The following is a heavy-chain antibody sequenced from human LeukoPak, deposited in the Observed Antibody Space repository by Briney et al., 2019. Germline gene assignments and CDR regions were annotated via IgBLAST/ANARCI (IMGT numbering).Heavy chain of an antibody. V-gene: IGHV3-23*01. J-gene: IGHJ4*02. CDR3: AKPYYYDSSGYSDY. Sequence: AGGSLRLSCAASGFTFSSYAMSWVRQAPGKGLEWVSAISGSGGSTYYADSVKGRFTISRDNSKNTLYLQMNSRRAEDTAVYYCAKPYYYDSSGYSDYWGQGTLVTVSS. CDR2: ISGSGGST. D-gene: IGHD3-22*01. CDR1: GFTFSSYA.